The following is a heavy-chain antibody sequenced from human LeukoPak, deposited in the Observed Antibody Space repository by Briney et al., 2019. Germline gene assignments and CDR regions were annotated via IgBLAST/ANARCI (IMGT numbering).Heavy chain of an antibody. D-gene: IGHD2-15*01. V-gene: IGHV1-2*02. CDR3: ARARLTYCSGGSCYSGSYMDV. Sequence: ASVKVSCKASGYTFTGYYMHWVRQAPGQGLEWMGWINPNSGGTNYAQKFQGRVTMTRDTSISTAYMELSRLRSDDTAVYYCARARLTYCSGGSCYSGSYMDVRGKGTAVTVSS. CDR1: GYTFTGYY. CDR2: INPNSGGT. J-gene: IGHJ6*03.